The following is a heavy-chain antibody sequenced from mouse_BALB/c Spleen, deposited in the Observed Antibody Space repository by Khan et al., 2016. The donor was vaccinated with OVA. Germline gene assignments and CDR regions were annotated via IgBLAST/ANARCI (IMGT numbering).Heavy chain of an antibody. CDR3: AIKYYYGDAVDY. V-gene: IGHV3-2*02. CDR1: GYSITSNYA. Sequence: EVQLQESGPGLVKPSQSLSLTCTVTGYSITSNYAWNWIRQFPGNKLEWMGYISYSGSTSYNPSLKSRISITRDTSKNQFFLQLNSVTTEDTATYYGAIKYYYGDAVDYWGQGTPVTVSA. J-gene: IGHJ4*01. CDR2: ISYSGST. D-gene: IGHD1-1*01.